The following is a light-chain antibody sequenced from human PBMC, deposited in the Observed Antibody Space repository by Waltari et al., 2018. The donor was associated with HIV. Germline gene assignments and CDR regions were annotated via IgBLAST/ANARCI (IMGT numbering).Light chain of an antibody. Sequence: QSALTQSRSVSGSPGQSITISCTGTSKDVGAYNYVSWYQQHPGRAPKLLIYDLNRRPSGVPVRFSGSKSGNTASLSISGLQAEDEADYYCCSSAGSDIFVFGTGTKVTVL. CDR2: DLN. CDR3: CSSAGSDIFV. CDR1: SKDVGAYNY. J-gene: IGLJ1*01. V-gene: IGLV2-11*01.